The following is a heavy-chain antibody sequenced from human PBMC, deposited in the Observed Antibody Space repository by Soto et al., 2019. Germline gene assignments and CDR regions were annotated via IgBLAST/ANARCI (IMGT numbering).Heavy chain of an antibody. CDR2: ISAYNGNT. CDR3: ARESIAVAGTLRFDP. Sequence: ASVKVSCKASGYTFTSYGISWVRQAPGQGLEWMGWISAYNGNTNYAQKLQGRVTMTTDTSTSTAYMELRSLRSDDTAVYYCARESIAVAGTLRFDPWGQGTLVTVSS. D-gene: IGHD6-19*01. J-gene: IGHJ5*02. CDR1: GYTFTSYG. V-gene: IGHV1-18*01.